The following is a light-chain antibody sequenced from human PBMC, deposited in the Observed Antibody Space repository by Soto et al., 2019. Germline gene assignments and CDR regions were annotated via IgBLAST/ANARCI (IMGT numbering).Light chain of an antibody. J-gene: IGLJ1*01. V-gene: IGLV2-14*01. CDR1: RTNVGGYKY. Sequence: QSALTQPASGLGSPGKPITISCLGTRTNVGGYKYVSWYQQHPGKAPKFMIYDVTSRPSGISNRFSGSKSGNTAFLIISGLQAEDEADYYCLSYTSSDTYVFGTGTKVTVL. CDR2: DVT. CDR3: LSYTSSDTYV.